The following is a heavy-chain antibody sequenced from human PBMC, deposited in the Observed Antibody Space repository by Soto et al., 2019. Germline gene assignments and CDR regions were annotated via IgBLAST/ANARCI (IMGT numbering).Heavy chain of an antibody. D-gene: IGHD3-3*01. V-gene: IGHV3-23*01. CDR2: ISGSGGST. Sequence: EVQLLESGGGLVQPGGSLRLSCAASGFTFSSNAMSWVRQAPGKGLEWVSAISGSGGSTYYADSVKGRFTISRDNSKNTLYLQMNSLRAEDTAVYYCAKFTWSGYYLTPLFDYWGQGTLVTVSS. CDR1: GFTFSSNA. J-gene: IGHJ4*02. CDR3: AKFTWSGYYLTPLFDY.